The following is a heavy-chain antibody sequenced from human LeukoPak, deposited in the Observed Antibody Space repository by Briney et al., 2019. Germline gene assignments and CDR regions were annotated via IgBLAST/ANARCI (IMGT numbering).Heavy chain of an antibody. Sequence: PGGSLRLSCAASGFSFSGFAMHWVRQAPGKGLECVAVVSSDGGNQHYADSMKGRFTISRDNSKNTVYLQMNSLRVEDTGVYYWAARAVVPADNAYLRDYWAQGPLVTVPS. D-gene: IGHD2-2*01. CDR2: VSSDGGNQ. J-gene: IGHJ4*02. V-gene: IGHV3-30-3*01. CDR3: AARAVVPADNAYLRDY. CDR1: GFSFSGFA.